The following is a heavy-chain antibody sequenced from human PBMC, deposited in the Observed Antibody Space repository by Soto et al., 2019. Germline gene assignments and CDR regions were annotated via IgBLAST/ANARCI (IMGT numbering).Heavy chain of an antibody. CDR2: INPSDGNR. Sequence: GASVKVSCKASGYSFSFYGINWVRQAPGQGLEWMGWINPSDGNRNFAQKFEGRVTMTTDTSTSTAYMELRSLRSDDTAVYYCARVRLIVVVPAAQSLYGMDVWGQGTTVTVS. J-gene: IGHJ6*02. D-gene: IGHD2-2*01. CDR1: GYSFSFYG. V-gene: IGHV1-18*01. CDR3: ARVRLIVVVPAAQSLYGMDV.